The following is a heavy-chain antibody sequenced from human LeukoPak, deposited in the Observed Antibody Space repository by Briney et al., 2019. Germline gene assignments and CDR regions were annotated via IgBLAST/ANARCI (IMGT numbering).Heavy chain of an antibody. CDR1: GGFVSSSSYY. CDR2: IYYSGTT. Sequence: SETLSLTCTVSGGFVSSSSYYWGWIRQPPGKGLEWIGSIYYSGTTYYIPSLKSRITISVDTSKNPFSLKLNSVTAADTAVYYCARHGGAAAAIDYWGQGTLVTVSS. D-gene: IGHD6-13*01. V-gene: IGHV4-39*01. CDR3: ARHGGAAAAIDY. J-gene: IGHJ4*02.